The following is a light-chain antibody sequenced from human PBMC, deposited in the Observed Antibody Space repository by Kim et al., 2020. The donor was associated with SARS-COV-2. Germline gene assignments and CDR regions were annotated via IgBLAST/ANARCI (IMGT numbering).Light chain of an antibody. CDR1: QGIGNS. Sequence: DIQMTQSPSAMSASVGDRVTITCRASQGIGNSLTWFQQKPGKDPKRLISGASSLQSGVPSRFSGSGSGTEFTLTISSLQPEDFATYYCLHHNSYRWTFGQGTKVDIK. J-gene: IGKJ1*01. CDR3: LHHNSYRWT. V-gene: IGKV1-17*03. CDR2: GAS.